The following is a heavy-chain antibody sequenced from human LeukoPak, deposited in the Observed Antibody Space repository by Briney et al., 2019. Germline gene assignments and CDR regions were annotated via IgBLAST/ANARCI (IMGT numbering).Heavy chain of an antibody. V-gene: IGHV3-53*01. CDR2: IYSGGST. Sequence: GGSLRLSCAASGFTVSSNYMSWVRQAPGKGLEWVSVIYSGGSTYYADSVKGRFTISRDNSKNTLYFQMNSLRAEDTAVYYCARGGPYNWFDPWGQGTLVTVSS. CDR1: GFTVSSNY. J-gene: IGHJ5*02. CDR3: ARGGPYNWFDP.